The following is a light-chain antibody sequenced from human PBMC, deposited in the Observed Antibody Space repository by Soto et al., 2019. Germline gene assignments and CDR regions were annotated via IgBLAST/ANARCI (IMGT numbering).Light chain of an antibody. CDR2: DAS. Sequence: FTQSPASLFLSPRERATLSCRASPSISNYLAWYQQKPGQAPRLLIYDASNRATGIPARFSGSGSGTEFTLTISSLQSEDFAVYYCQQYNNWPPWPFGQGTKVDIK. CDR1: PSISNY. CDR3: QQYNNWPPWP. J-gene: IGKJ1*01. V-gene: IGKV3D-15*01.